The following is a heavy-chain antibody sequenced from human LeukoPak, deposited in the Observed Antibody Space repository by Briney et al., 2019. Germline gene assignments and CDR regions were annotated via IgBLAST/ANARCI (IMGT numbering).Heavy chain of an antibody. J-gene: IGHJ4*02. Sequence: GGSLRLSCAASGFTFSDYYMSWIRQAPGKGLEWVSYIRSSGSTIYYADSVKGRFTISRDNAKNSLYLRMNSLRAEDTAVYYCARAGLRPDEDYFDYWGQGTLVTVSS. CDR1: GFTFSDYY. D-gene: IGHD1-14*01. CDR3: ARAGLRPDEDYFDY. V-gene: IGHV3-11*01. CDR2: IRSSGSTI.